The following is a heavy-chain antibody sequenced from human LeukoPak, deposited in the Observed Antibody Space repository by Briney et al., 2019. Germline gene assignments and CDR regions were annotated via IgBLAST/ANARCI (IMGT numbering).Heavy chain of an antibody. CDR2: INPNSGGT. J-gene: IGHJ4*02. V-gene: IGHV1-2*02. D-gene: IGHD1-26*01. Sequence: ASVKVSCKASGYTFTGYYMHWVRQAPGQGLEWMGWINPNSGGTNYAQKFQGRVTMTRDTSISTAYMELSRLRSDDTAVYYCARPPYSGTYYFDYWGRGTLVTVSS. CDR1: GYTFTGYY. CDR3: ARPPYSGTYYFDY.